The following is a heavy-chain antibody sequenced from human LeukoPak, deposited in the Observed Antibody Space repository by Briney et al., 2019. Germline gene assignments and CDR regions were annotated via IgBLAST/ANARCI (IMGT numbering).Heavy chain of an antibody. V-gene: IGHV1-69*01. CDR1: GGIFTSYA. Sequence: ASVKVSCKASGGIFTSYAFGWVRQAPGQGLEWRGGIIPILGIVNYAQKFQGRITIPGDESTNTAYMELSSLRSDDTAVYYCARVVLWFGESGRYYFDYWGQGTLVTVSS. CDR3: ARVVLWFGESGRYYFDY. J-gene: IGHJ4*02. CDR2: IIPILGIV. D-gene: IGHD3-10*01.